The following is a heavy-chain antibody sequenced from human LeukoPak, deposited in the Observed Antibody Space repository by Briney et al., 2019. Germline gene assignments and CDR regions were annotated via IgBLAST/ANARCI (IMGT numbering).Heavy chain of an antibody. J-gene: IGHJ4*02. CDR3: AKGPSGYSYGGYFDY. CDR1: GFTFKTYG. V-gene: IGHV3-30*18. Sequence: GRSPRLSCAASGFTFKTYGMHWVRQAPGKGLEWVALISKDGSHKYYADSVKGRFTLSRDNSKNTLYLQMNSLGPEDTGVYFCAKGPSGYSYGGYFDYWGQGTLVTVSS. CDR2: ISKDGSHK. D-gene: IGHD5-18*01.